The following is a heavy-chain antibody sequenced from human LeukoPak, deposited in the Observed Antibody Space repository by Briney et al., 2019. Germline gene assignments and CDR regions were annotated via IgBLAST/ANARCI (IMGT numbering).Heavy chain of an antibody. V-gene: IGHV3-23*01. D-gene: IGHD5-12*01. Sequence: GGSLRLSCEASGSPFSSFPMSWVRQAPGKGLEWVSGISSSGSDTYYTDSVKGRFTISRDSSKKTVYLQMNSLRPEDTAVYYCARGKSGYDWDYWGQGTLVSVSS. CDR2: ISSSGSDT. CDR1: GSPFSSFP. J-gene: IGHJ4*02. CDR3: ARGKSGYDWDY.